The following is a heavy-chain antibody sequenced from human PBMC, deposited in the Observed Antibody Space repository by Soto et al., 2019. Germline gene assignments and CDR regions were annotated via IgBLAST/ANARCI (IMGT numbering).Heavy chain of an antibody. D-gene: IGHD4-17*01. CDR3: ARNRDYAFDY. CDR2: IKQDGSDK. CDR1: GFTFSNYW. J-gene: IGHJ4*02. V-gene: IGHV3-7*01. Sequence: GGSLRLSCAASGFTFSNYWMSWVRQAPGKGLEWVAIIKQDGSDKYYVDSVKGRFTISRDNAKNSLYLQMNSLRTEDAAIYYCARNRDYAFDYWGRGTLVTVSS.